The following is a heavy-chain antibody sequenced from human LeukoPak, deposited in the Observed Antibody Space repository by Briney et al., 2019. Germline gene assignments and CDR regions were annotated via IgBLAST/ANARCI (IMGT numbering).Heavy chain of an antibody. D-gene: IGHD1/OR15-1a*01. CDR3: AKDGGTPFDY. Sequence: GGSLRLSCAASGFTFSSYGMSWVRQAPGKGLEWVSAISCSGGSTYYADSLQGRFTISRDNSKNTLSLQMNSLRAEDTAVYYCAKDGGTPFDYWGQGTLVTVSS. CDR1: GFTFSSYG. CDR2: ISCSGGST. V-gene: IGHV3-23*01. J-gene: IGHJ4*02.